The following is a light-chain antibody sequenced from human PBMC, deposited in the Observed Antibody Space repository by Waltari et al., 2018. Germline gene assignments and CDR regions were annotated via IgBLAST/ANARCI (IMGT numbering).Light chain of an antibody. J-gene: IGLJ2*01. Sequence: QSALTQPASVSGSPGQSITISCTGTSSDVGDYKFYSWYQPRPGKAPELLVYDVSHRPSGVSTRFSGSKSGNTAALTISGLQAEDEADYYCSSYTSSTTGIFGGGTKLTVL. CDR1: SSDVGDYKF. CDR3: SSYTSSTTGI. V-gene: IGLV2-14*01. CDR2: DVS.